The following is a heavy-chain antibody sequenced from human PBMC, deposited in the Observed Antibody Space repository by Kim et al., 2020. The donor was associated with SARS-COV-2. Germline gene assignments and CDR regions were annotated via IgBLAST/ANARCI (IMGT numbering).Heavy chain of an antibody. CDR2: DSDT. V-gene: IGHV5-51*01. D-gene: IGHD3-16*01. Sequence: DSDTRYSPSFQGQVTISADKSISTAYLQWSSLKASDTAMYYCARGGNLDPWGQGTLVTVSS. CDR3: ARGGNLDP. J-gene: IGHJ5*02.